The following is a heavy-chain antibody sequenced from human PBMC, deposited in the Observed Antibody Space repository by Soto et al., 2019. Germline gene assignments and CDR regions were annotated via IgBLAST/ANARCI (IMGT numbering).Heavy chain of an antibody. V-gene: IGHV4-38-2*01. J-gene: IGHJ5*02. CDR2: IYHGGST. D-gene: IGHD3-22*01. CDR1: GYSISSGYY. Sequence: PSETLSLTCAVSGYSISSGYYWGWLRQPPGKGLEWSGSIYHGGSTYYNPPLNSRVTLSIDMTNNHVSLLLNSVTAAHTAVYYCARVGPWVPYDYDSSPYTFEHWFDPWGRGTLVTVSS. CDR3: ARVGPWVPYDYDSSPYTFEHWFDP.